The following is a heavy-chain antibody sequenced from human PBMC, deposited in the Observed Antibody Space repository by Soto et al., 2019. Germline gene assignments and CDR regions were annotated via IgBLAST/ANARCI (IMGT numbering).Heavy chain of an antibody. Sequence: SETLSLTCTVSGGSISSSSYYWGWIRRPPGKGLEWIGSIYYSGSTYYNPSLKSRVTISVDTSKNQFSLKLSSVTAADTAVYYCARQVGYCSSTSCYGEIYYFDYWGQGTLVTVSS. CDR3: ARQVGYCSSTSCYGEIYYFDY. CDR1: GGSISSSSYY. J-gene: IGHJ4*02. V-gene: IGHV4-39*01. D-gene: IGHD2-2*01. CDR2: IYYSGST.